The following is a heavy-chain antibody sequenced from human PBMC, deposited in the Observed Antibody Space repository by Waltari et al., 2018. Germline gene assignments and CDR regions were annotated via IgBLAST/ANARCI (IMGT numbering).Heavy chain of an antibody. CDR1: GFTFHSFW. V-gene: IGHV3-7*01. CDR3: ATTLFRTQRGDGVDV. Sequence: EVHVVESGGGLVQLGGSLRLSCAASGFTFHSFWMSWVRQAPGKGLEWVASIHQDGSDTYYVDSVKGRFIISRDNAENSLFLQMSSLSAEDTAVYSCATTLFRTQRGDGVDVWGQGTTVIVSS. CDR2: IHQDGSDT. D-gene: IGHD5-18*01. J-gene: IGHJ6*02.